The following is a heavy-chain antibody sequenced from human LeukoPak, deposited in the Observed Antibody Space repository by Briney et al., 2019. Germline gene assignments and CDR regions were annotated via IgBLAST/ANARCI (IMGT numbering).Heavy chain of an antibody. CDR2: ISGSGDST. Sequence: PGGSLRLSCAASGFTFSSYAMSWVRQAPGKGLEWVSAISGSGDSTYYADSVKGRFTFSRDNSKNTLYLQMNSLRAEDTAVYYCAKDTGDIVVVVAAFWGQGTLVTVSS. J-gene: IGHJ4*02. CDR1: GFTFSSYA. CDR3: AKDTGDIVVVVAAF. D-gene: IGHD2-15*01. V-gene: IGHV3-23*01.